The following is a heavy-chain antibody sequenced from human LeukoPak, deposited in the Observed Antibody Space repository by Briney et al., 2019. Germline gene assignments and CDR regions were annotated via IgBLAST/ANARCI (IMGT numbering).Heavy chain of an antibody. V-gene: IGHV5-51*01. CDR3: ARRRFDNGFDI. J-gene: IGHJ3*02. Sequence: RGESLKISCKASGYSFSSYWIGWVRQMPGKGLEWMGVIYPGDSDIRYSPTLQGHVTISADKSISTAYLQWSSLKASDTAIYYCARRRFDNGFDIWGQGTLVTVSS. CDR1: GYSFSSYW. CDR2: IYPGDSDI. D-gene: IGHD2-8*01.